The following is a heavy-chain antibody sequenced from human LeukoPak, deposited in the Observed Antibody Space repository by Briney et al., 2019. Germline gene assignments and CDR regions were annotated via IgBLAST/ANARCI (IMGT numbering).Heavy chain of an antibody. CDR2: IYNSGST. CDR1: GGSISSGGYS. D-gene: IGHD4-17*01. V-gene: IGHV4-30-2*01. CDR3: ARAPAYGDYYYYYGMDV. Sequence: PSETLSLTCAVSGGSISSGGYSWSWIRQPPGKGLEWIGYIYNSGSTYYNPSLKSRVTISVDRSKNQFSLKLSSVTAADTAVYYCARAPAYGDYYYYYGMDVWGQGTTVTVSS. J-gene: IGHJ6*02.